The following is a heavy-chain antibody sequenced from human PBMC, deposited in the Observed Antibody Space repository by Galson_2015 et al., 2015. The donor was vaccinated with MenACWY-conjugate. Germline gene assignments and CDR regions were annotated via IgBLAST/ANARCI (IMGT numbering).Heavy chain of an antibody. CDR1: GFTFSSYS. V-gene: IGHV3-21*04. CDR2: ISSTSSYI. Sequence: SLRLSCAASGFTFSSYSMNWVRQAPGKGLEWVSSISSTSSYIYYADSLWGRFTISRDNSKSTLYLRVNNLRADDTAVYYCALSNLATIYGPFDSWGQGTLVTVSS. CDR3: ALSNLATIYGPFDS. D-gene: IGHD5-24*01. J-gene: IGHJ4*02.